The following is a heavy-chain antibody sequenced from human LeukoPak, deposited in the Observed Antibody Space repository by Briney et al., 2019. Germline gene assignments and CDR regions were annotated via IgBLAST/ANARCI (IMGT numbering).Heavy chain of an antibody. CDR2: ISWNSGSI. V-gene: IGHV3-9*01. J-gene: IGHJ3*02. CDR1: GFTFDDYS. CDR3: AKAYDSSGYLIDAFDI. D-gene: IGHD3-22*01. Sequence: GGSLRLSCAVSGFTFDDYSMHWVRQAPGRGLEWVSGISWNSGSIGYADSVQGRLTISRDNAKNSLYLQMNSLRAEDTALYYCAKAYDSSGYLIDAFDIWGQGTMVTVSS.